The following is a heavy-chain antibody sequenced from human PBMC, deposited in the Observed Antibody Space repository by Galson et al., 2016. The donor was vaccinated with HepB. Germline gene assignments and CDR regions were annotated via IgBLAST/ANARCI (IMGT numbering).Heavy chain of an antibody. CDR2: TFYRSKWYY. V-gene: IGHV6-1*01. CDR3: ARGGLVRGAHGGSFDS. J-gene: IGHJ4*01. CDR1: GDSVSSTSAG. D-gene: IGHD3-10*01. Sequence: CAISGDSVSSTSAGCSWVRQSPSRGLEWLGRTFYRSKWYYDYAISVRSRITINPDTSKNQFSLQLLSVTPEDTAVYYCARGGLVRGAHGGSFDSWGQGTLVTVSS.